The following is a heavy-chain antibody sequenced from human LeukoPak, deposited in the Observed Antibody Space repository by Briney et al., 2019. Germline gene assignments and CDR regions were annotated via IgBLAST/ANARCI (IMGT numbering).Heavy chain of an antibody. CDR1: GFTFSSYS. V-gene: IGHV3-21*01. D-gene: IGHD6-13*01. Sequence: PGGSLRLSCAASGFTFSSYSMNWVRQAPGKGLEWVSSISSSSSYIYYADSVKGRFTISRDNSKNTLYLQMNSLRAEDTAVYYCARAARGGSWYELGYFDYWGQGTLVTVSS. CDR3: ARAARGGSWYELGYFDY. CDR2: ISSSSSYI. J-gene: IGHJ4*02.